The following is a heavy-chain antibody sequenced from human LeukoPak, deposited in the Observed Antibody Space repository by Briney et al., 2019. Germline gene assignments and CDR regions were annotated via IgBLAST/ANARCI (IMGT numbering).Heavy chain of an antibody. V-gene: IGHV4-38-2*02. D-gene: IGHD3-22*01. CDR2: IFHSGST. J-gene: IGHJ4*02. CDR3: ARGGWNKFDY. Sequence: SETLSLTCSVSGYSISSGFYWGWIRQPPGKGLEWIGSIFHSGSTYYNPSLKSRVTISVDTSKNQFSLKLSSVTAADTAVYYCARGGWNKFDYWGQGTLVTVSS. CDR1: GYSISSGFY.